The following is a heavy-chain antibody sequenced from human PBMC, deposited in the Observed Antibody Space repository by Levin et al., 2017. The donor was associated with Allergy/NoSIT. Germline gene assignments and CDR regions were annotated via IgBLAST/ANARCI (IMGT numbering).Heavy chain of an antibody. J-gene: IGHJ4*02. Sequence: GGSLRLSCAASGFTFRDYYMSWIRQAPGKGLELVSYISGTSSAIIYADSVKGRFTISRENAQNSLYLQMNSLGAEDTAVYFWARGPFAAAAHYWGQGPLVTVSS. D-gene: IGHD6-13*01. CDR3: ARGPFAAAAHY. V-gene: IGHV3-11*05. CDR1: GFTFRDYY. CDR2: ISGTSSAI.